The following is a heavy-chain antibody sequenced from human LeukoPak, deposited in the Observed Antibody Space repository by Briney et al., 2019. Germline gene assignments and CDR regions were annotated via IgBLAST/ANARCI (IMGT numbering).Heavy chain of an antibody. Sequence: GGSLRLSCAASGFTFSTYAMSWVRQAPGKGLEWVSALSNSGGSGGTTYFADSVKGRFSISRDNSKSTLYLQLSSLTAEDTAVYYCAKAMSTDHYDSKGFYRVDFDSWGLGTLVTVSS. CDR1: GFTFSTYA. CDR3: AKAMSTDHYDSKGFYRVDFDS. CDR2: LSNSGGSGGTT. V-gene: IGHV3-23*01. D-gene: IGHD3-22*01. J-gene: IGHJ4*02.